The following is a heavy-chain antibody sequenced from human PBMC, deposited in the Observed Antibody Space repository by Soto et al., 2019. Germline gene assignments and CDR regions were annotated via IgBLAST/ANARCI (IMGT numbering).Heavy chain of an antibody. V-gene: IGHV1-69*06. Sequence: QVQLVQSGAEVKKPGSSVNVSCKASGGTFNTFAISWVRQAPGQGLEYLGGIVPILGPAFYAQRFQGRVTITADKSTNTAYLELTRLSSEDTAVYYCARAVKRYFDSWGQGTQVTVSS. J-gene: IGHJ4*02. CDR1: GGTFNTFA. CDR3: ARAVKRYFDS. CDR2: IVPILGPA.